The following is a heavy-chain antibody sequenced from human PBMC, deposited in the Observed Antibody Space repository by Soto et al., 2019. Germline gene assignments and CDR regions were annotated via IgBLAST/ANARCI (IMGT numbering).Heavy chain of an antibody. J-gene: IGHJ4*02. CDR2: ISSDGSSA. Sequence: EVQLVESGGGLVQPGGSLRLACAASGFTFSNYWMHWVRQGPGKGLVWVSRISSDGSSASYADSVKSRFTISRDNAKNTLYLQMISLRAEDTSAHDCARSYSSGWYYFYYWGQGTLVTVSS. CDR1: GFTFSNYW. CDR3: ARSYSSGWYYFYY. V-gene: IGHV3-74*01. D-gene: IGHD6-19*01.